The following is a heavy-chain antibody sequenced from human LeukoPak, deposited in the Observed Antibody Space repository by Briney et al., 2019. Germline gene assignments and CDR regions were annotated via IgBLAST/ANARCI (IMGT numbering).Heavy chain of an antibody. CDR1: GFTFSNYD. J-gene: IGHJ3*02. V-gene: IGHV3-30*18. D-gene: IGHD2-15*01. CDR2: ISYDGINK. CDR3: AKSEEAAWSDAFDI. Sequence: PGGSLRLSCAASGFTFSNYDMHWVRQAPGKGLEWVAVISYDGINKYYGDSVKGQFTISRDNSKNTLYLQMTSLRPEHTAVYYCAKSEEAAWSDAFDIWGQGTMVIVSS.